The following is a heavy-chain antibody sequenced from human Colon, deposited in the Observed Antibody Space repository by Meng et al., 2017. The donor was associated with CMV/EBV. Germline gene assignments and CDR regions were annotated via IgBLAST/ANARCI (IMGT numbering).Heavy chain of an antibody. CDR2: ISGSGATT. D-gene: IGHD2-2*02. CDR1: GFTFTSYP. J-gene: IGHJ6*02. Sequence: GGSLRLSCAASGFTFTSYPMNWVRQAPGKGLHWVASISGSGATTNYADSVKGRFTISRDDSKNTAYLQMNSLKTEDTAVYYCTRRGKYQLLYGDGMDVWGQGTTVTVSS. V-gene: IGHV3-23*01. CDR3: TRRGKYQLLYGDGMDV.